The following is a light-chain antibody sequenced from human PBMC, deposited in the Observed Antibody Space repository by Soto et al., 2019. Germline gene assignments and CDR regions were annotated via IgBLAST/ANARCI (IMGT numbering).Light chain of an antibody. V-gene: IGKV3-15*01. CDR3: QQYGSSPMYT. J-gene: IGKJ2*01. CDR1: QSVSSD. Sequence: EIVMTQSPATLSVSPGERATLSCRASQSVSSDLAWYQQIPGQAPRLLIYGASTRATGIPARFSGSGSGTEFTLTISSLQSEDFAVYYCQQYGSSPMYTFGQGTKLEIK. CDR2: GAS.